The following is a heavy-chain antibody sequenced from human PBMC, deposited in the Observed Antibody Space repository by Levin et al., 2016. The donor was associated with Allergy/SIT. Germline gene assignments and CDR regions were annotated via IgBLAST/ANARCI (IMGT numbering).Heavy chain of an antibody. CDR2: IYHSGST. CDR1: GGSISSGGYS. D-gene: IGHD6-6*01. V-gene: IGHV4-30-2*01. CDR3: ARSNYYYGMDV. J-gene: IGHJ6*02. Sequence: SETLSLTCAVSGGSISSGGYSWSWIRQPPGKGLEWIGYIYHSGSTYYNPSLKSRVTISVDRSKNQFSLKLSSVTAADTAVYYCARSNYYYGMDVWGQGTTGHRLL.